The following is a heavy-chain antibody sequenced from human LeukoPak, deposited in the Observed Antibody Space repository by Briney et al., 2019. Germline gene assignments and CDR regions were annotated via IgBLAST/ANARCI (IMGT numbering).Heavy chain of an antibody. V-gene: IGHV3-33*03. J-gene: IGHJ3*01. CDR1: GFTFSDYD. CDR2: IWYDGSNK. Sequence: PGGSLRLSCVVSGFTFSDYDMHWVRQAPGKGPEWVAAIWYDGSNKYCADSVKGRFTISRDNSKDTLLLQMDSLRVDDTAVYYCASPSKMIRGFIFPFDLWGKGTRVTV. CDR3: ASPSKMIRGFIFPFDL. D-gene: IGHD3-10*01.